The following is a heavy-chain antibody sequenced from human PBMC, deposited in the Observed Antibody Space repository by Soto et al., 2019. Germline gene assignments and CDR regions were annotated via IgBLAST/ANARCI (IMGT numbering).Heavy chain of an antibody. V-gene: IGHV3-23*01. CDR1: GFTFSSYA. D-gene: IGHD6-13*01. CDR3: ANQNSSSWPQFDY. J-gene: IGHJ4*02. Sequence: EVQLLESGVGLVQPGGSLRLSCAASGFTFSSYAMSWVRQAPGKGLEWVSAISGSGGSTYYADSLKGRFTISRDNSKNTLYLQMNSLRAEDTAVYYCANQNSSSWPQFDYWGQGTLVTVSS. CDR2: ISGSGGST.